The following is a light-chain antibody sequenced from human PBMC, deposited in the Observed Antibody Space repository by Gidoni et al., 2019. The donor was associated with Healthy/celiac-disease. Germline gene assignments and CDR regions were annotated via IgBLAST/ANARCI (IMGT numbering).Light chain of an antibody. CDR3: QGYDRTMYT. Sequence: EILLTQSPDTLSLYPGEIATLSCRASQSLDSSYLAWYHQKAGQAPRLLIFGAYTRATGIPDRLSGGVSGTDLTLTISRMEPEDFAVYYCQGYDRTMYTFGQGTNLEI. CDR2: GAY. J-gene: IGKJ2*01. V-gene: IGKV3-20*01. CDR1: QSLDSSY.